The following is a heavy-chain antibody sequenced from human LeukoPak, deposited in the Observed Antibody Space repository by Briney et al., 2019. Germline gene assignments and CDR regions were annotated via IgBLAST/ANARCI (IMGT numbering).Heavy chain of an antibody. J-gene: IGHJ3*02. D-gene: IGHD6-19*01. CDR2: ISSSGSTI. CDR3: ARDFKQWLVGYAFDI. Sequence: GGSLRLSCAASGFTFSSYEMNWVRQAPGKGLEWVSYISSSGSTIYYADSVKGRFTISRDNAKNSLYLQMNSLRAEDTAVYYCARDFKQWLVGYAFDIWGQGTMVTVSS. CDR1: GFTFSSYE. V-gene: IGHV3-48*03.